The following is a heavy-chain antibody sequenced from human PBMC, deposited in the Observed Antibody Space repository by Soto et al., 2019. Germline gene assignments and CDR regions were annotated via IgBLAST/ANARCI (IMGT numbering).Heavy chain of an antibody. CDR1: GVTFNRYA. CDR2: ISYVGSNK. J-gene: IGHJ6*02. V-gene: IGHV3-30*04. D-gene: IGHD2-2*01. Sequence: QAQLVESGGGMVQPGRSLRLSCVASGVTFNRYAMHWVRQAPGKGLEWVAGISYVGSNKYYADSVKGRFTISRDNSNNTLYLQMNTLKAGDSAVYYCARDPQYQLPSDVWGQGTTVTVS. CDR3: ARDPQYQLPSDV.